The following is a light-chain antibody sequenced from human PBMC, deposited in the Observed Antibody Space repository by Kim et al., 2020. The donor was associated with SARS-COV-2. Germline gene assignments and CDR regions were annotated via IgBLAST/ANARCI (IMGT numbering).Light chain of an antibody. J-gene: IGLJ1*01. CDR3: QVRDSNSDHYV. Sequence: APGETARNTCGGNSVGSRGVHGYEQKPGQATVVVMYYDDDRPSGIRERFCGANSGKTETLTISRLEAGDEADYYSQVRDSNSDHYVFGHGTKVTV. CDR1: SVGSRG. V-gene: IGLV3-21*04. CDR2: YDD.